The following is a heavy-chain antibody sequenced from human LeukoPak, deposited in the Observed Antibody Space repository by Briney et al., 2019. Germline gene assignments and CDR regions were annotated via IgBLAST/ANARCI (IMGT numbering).Heavy chain of an antibody. CDR1: GYSISSGYY. V-gene: IGHV4-38-2*02. J-gene: IGHJ4*02. CDR3: ARVLVGSSGSFDY. Sequence: SETLSLTCTVSGYSISSGYYWGWIRQPPGKGLEWIGSIYHSGSTYYNPSLKSRVTISVDTSKNQFSLKLSSVTAADTAVYYCARVLVGSSGSFDYWGQGTLVTVSS. CDR2: IYHSGST. D-gene: IGHD3-22*01.